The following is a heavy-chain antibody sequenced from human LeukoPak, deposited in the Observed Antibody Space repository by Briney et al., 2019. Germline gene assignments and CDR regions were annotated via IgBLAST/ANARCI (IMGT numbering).Heavy chain of an antibody. V-gene: IGHV3-7*01. CDR3: VTDQTGRHPYFFDY. Sequence: GGSLRLSCVASGFTFSTAWMSWVRQAPGKGLEWVANIKADGSEIYYVDAVKGRFSISRDNAKTSLYLQMNNLSVADTAVYYCVTDQTGRHPYFFDYWGQGTLVTVSS. D-gene: IGHD3-10*01. CDR1: GFTFSTAW. J-gene: IGHJ4*02. CDR2: IKADGSEI.